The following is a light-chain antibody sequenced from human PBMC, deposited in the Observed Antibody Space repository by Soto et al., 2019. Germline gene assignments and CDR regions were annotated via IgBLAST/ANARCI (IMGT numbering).Light chain of an antibody. J-gene: IGKJ1*01. CDR3: QQYYNIPPT. CDR1: QSVLYSSNNKNY. CDR2: WAS. Sequence: DIVMTQSPDSLAVSLGERATINCKSSQSVLYSSNNKNYLAWYQQKPVQPPKLLIYWASTRESGVPDRFSGRGSGTDFTLTISSLQAEDVAVYYCQQYYNIPPTFGQGTKVQIK. V-gene: IGKV4-1*01.